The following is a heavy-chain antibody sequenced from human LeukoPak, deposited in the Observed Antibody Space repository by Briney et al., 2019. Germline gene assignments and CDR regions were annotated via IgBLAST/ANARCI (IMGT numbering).Heavy chain of an antibody. D-gene: IGHD6-19*01. V-gene: IGHV4-59*12. CDR1: GGSISSYY. Sequence: SETLSLTCTVSGGSISSYYWSWIRQPPGKGLEWIGYIYYSGSTNYNPSLKSRVTISVDTSKNQFSLKLSSVTAADTAVYYCARDYGSEAAFDIWGQGTTLTVSS. CDR2: IYYSGST. CDR3: ARDYGSEAAFDI. J-gene: IGHJ3*02.